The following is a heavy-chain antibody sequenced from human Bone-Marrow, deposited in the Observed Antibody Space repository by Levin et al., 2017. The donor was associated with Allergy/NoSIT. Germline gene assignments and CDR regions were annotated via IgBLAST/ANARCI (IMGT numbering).Heavy chain of an antibody. D-gene: IGHD2-15*01. J-gene: IGHJ4*02. CDR3: ARQFSGGGVDS. Sequence: GESLKISCAASGFTFSENGMSWVRQPPGKGLEWLAIISSGGNNEHYTDSVKGRFTISRDNSKNTLNLQMNSLKGDDTAVYYCARQFSGGGVDSWGQGTLVTVSS. CDR2: ISSGGNNE. V-gene: IGHV3-30*03. CDR1: GFTFSENG.